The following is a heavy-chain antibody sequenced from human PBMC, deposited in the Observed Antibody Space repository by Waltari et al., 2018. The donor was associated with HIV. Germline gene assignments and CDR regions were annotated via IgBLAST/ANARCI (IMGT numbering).Heavy chain of an antibody. Sequence: QSGAEVKRPGASVRVFCETSGYTFSDYYISWVRSAPGQGLEWMGWLDPKNGNTAYGAEFQGRVTMSRDSLKSTAYLQLNNLREDDTAIYFCARDRYDLAANYFWFSAWSDFWGQGTPVTVSS. D-gene: IGHD3-3*01. J-gene: IGHJ4*02. CDR3: ARDRYDLAANYFWFSAWSDF. CDR2: LDPKNGNT. CDR1: GYTFSDYY. V-gene: IGHV1-2*02.